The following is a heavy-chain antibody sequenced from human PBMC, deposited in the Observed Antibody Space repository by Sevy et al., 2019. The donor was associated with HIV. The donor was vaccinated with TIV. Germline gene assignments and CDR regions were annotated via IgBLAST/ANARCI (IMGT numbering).Heavy chain of an antibody. D-gene: IGHD2-2*01. V-gene: IGHV3-7*01. CDR3: ARAIVVVPAANSGFDY. CDR1: GFTFSRYW. Sequence: GGSLRLSCAASGFTFSRYWMSWVRQAPGKGLEWVANIKQDGSEKYYVDSVKGRFTISRDNAKNSLYLQMNSLRAEDTAVYYCARAIVVVPAANSGFDYWGQGTLVTVSS. J-gene: IGHJ4*02. CDR2: IKQDGSEK.